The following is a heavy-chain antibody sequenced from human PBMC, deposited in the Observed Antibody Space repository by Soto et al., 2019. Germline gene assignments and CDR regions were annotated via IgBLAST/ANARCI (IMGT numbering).Heavy chain of an antibody. CDR1: GASISSYY. D-gene: IGHD3-16*02. CDR2: IFYSGST. J-gene: IGHJ4*02. Sequence: SETLSLTCTVSGASISSYYWSWIRQPPGRGLEWIGYIFYSGSTNYNPSLKSRLTISIDTSKNQFSLRLTSVTAADTAVYYCASRYRYWGQGILVTVSS. V-gene: IGHV4-59*08. CDR3: ASRYRY.